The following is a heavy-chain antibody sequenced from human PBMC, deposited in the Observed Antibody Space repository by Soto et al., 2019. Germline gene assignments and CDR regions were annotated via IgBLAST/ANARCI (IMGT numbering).Heavy chain of an antibody. J-gene: IGHJ6*02. CDR3: AKFKAGSGWSHYHGMDV. V-gene: IGHV4-30-4*01. D-gene: IGHD6-19*01. CDR1: GGSISSGDYY. Sequence: SETLPLTCTVSGGSISSGDYYWSWIRKPPGKGLEWIGYIYYSGSTYYNPSLKSRVTISVDTSKNQFTLKLSSVTAADTAVYYCAKFKAGSGWSHYHGMDVWGQGTTVTVSS. CDR2: IYYSGST.